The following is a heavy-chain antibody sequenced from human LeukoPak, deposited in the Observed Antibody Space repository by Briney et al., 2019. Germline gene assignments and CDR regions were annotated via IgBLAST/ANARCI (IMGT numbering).Heavy chain of an antibody. CDR2: ISGSGATT. J-gene: IGHJ4*02. V-gene: IGHV3-23*01. Sequence: GGSLRLSCAASGITFGTYAMSWVRQAPGKGLEWVSAISGSGATTYYADSVKGRFTISRDNSKNTLYLQMNSLRAEDTAVYYCAKPSGYCSSTSCRTENDYWGQGTLVTVSS. CDR1: GITFGTYA. D-gene: IGHD2-2*01. CDR3: AKPSGYCSSTSCRTENDY.